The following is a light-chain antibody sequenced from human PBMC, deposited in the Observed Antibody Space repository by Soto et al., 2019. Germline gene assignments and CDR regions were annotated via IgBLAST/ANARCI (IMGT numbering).Light chain of an antibody. CDR3: QQLNSFPIT. Sequence: AIQLTQSPSSLSASVGDRVTITCRASQGISSALAWYQQKPGKAPKFLIYDASSLESGVPSRFSGSGSGTDFTLTISSLQPEDVASYYCQQLNSFPITFGQGTRLEIK. J-gene: IGKJ5*01. CDR2: DAS. CDR1: QGISSA. V-gene: IGKV1-13*02.